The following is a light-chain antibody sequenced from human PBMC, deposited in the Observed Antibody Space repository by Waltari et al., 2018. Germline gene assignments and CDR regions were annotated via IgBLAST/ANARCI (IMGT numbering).Light chain of an antibody. CDR1: QSIDSW. CDR2: KAS. J-gene: IGKJ1*01. V-gene: IGKV1-5*03. Sequence: DIQMTQSPSTLSASVGDRVTITCRASQSIDSWLAWYQQRPGKVPKPLIYKASSLESGVPSRFSGSGSGTEFTLTISSLQPDDFATYYCQHYKTSSRTFGQGP. CDR3: QHYKTSSRT.